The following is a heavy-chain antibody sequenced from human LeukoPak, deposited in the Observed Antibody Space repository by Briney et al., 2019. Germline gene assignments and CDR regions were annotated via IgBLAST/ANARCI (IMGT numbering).Heavy chain of an antibody. D-gene: IGHD6-19*01. CDR2: IYYTGST. CDR3: ARGASGWPYYFDY. CDR1: GGSINPYY. Sequence: PSETLSLTCTVSGGSINPYYWSWIRQPPGQGLECIGYIYYTGSTNYNPSLKSRVTISVDTSKNQFSLKLSSVTAADAAVYYCARGASGWPYYFDYWGQGTLVTVSS. V-gene: IGHV4-59*01. J-gene: IGHJ4*02.